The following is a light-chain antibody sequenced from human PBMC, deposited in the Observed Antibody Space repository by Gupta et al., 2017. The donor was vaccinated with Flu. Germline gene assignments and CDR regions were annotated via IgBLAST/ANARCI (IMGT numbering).Light chain of an antibody. Sequence: NCKSSQSVLYSSNNKNYLAWYQQKPGQPPKLLIYWASTRESGVPDRFSGSGSGTDFTLTISSLQAEDVAVYYCEQYYSTPITFGQGTRLEIK. J-gene: IGKJ5*01. CDR3: EQYYSTPIT. CDR2: WAS. V-gene: IGKV4-1*01. CDR1: QSVLYSSNNKNY.